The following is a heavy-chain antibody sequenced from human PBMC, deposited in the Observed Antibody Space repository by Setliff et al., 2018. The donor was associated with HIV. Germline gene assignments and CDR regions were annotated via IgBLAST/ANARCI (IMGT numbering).Heavy chain of an antibody. J-gene: IGHJ3*01. CDR3: ARLPSAAMWGGSAFDL. D-gene: IGHD2-2*01. CDR1: GYTSTNYP. V-gene: IGHV1-3*01. Sequence: ASVKVSCKASGYTSTNYPIHWVRQAPGQRLEWMGWINAGNGNTKYLQRFQGRVTITRDTSASTVYMDLSSLRSEDTAVYFCARLPSAAMWGGSAFDLWGQGTMVTVSS. CDR2: INAGNGNT.